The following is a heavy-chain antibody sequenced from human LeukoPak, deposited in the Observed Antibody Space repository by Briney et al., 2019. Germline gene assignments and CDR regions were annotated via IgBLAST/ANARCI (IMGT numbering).Heavy chain of an antibody. CDR2: IRYDGSNK. J-gene: IGHJ4*02. V-gene: IGHV3-30*02. Sequence: GGSLRLSCAASGFTFSSYGMHWVRQAPGKGLEWVAFIRYDGSNKYYADSVKGRFTISRDNSKNTLYLQMNSLRAEDTAVYYCAKDPGPSGSFLDYWGQGTLVTVSS. CDR1: GFTFSSYG. CDR3: AKDPGPSGSFLDY. D-gene: IGHD3-10*01.